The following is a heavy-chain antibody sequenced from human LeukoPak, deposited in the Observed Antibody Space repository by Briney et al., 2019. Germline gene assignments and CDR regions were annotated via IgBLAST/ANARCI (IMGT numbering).Heavy chain of an antibody. Sequence: PSETLSLTCTVSGGSISSSSYHWGWIRQPPGKGLEWIGEINHSGSTNYNPSLKSRVTISVDTSKNQFSLKLSSVTAADTAVYYCARGRDYYDSSGYYYFDYWGQGTLVTVSS. CDR1: GGSISSSSYH. CDR3: ARGRDYYDSSGYYYFDY. J-gene: IGHJ4*02. V-gene: IGHV4-39*07. CDR2: INHSGST. D-gene: IGHD3-22*01.